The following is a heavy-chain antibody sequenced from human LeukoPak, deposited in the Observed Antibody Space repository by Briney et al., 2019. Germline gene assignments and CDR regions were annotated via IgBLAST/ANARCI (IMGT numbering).Heavy chain of an antibody. D-gene: IGHD6-6*01. J-gene: IGHJ4*02. V-gene: IGHV1-8*01. Sequence: ASVKVSCKASGYTFTSYDINWVRQATGQGLEWMGWMNPNSGNTGYAQKFQGKVTMTRNTSISTAYMELSSLRSEDTAVYYCARKGYSSSSGTNAFDIWGQGTLVTVSS. CDR3: ARKGYSSSSGTNAFDI. CDR2: MNPNSGNT. CDR1: GYTFTSYD.